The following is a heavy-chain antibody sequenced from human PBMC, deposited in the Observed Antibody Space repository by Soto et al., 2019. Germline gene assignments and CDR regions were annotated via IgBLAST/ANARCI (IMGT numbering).Heavy chain of an antibody. CDR1: GGSISSGDYY. CDR3: ARDPVGTTWFDP. Sequence: SETLSLTCTVSGGSISSGDYYWSWIRQPPGKGLEWIGYIYYSGSTYYNPSLKSRVTISVGTSKNQFSLKLSSVTAADTAVYYCARDPVGTTWFDPWGQGTLVTVSS. CDR2: IYYSGST. D-gene: IGHD1-1*01. V-gene: IGHV4-30-4*01. J-gene: IGHJ5*02.